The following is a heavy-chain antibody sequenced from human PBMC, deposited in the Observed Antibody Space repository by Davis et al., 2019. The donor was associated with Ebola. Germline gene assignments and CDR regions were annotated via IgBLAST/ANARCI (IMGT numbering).Heavy chain of an antibody. CDR3: ARKYRNSSSWVFDY. CDR1: GGSISNYY. Sequence: PSETLSLTCTVSGGSISNYYWSWIRQPPGKGLEWIGYIYYSGSTKYNPSLKSRVTISVDTSKNQFSLKLRSVTAADTAVYYCARKYRNSSSWVFDYWGQGILVTVSS. D-gene: IGHD6-13*01. J-gene: IGHJ4*02. V-gene: IGHV4-59*01. CDR2: IYYSGST.